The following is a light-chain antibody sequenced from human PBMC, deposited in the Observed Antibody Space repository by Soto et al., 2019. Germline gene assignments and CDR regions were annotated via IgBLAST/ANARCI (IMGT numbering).Light chain of an antibody. J-gene: IGKJ5*01. Sequence: GDSVTVTCRDSQVIRTSLAWYQVKPGKAPKLLFHAASTLESGVPSRFSATVSGTEFSLTFTILQPEDFVTYYSKHLSDLPIPFAEGTRLEI. CDR1: QVIRTS. CDR3: KHLSDLPIP. V-gene: IGKV1-9*01. CDR2: AAS.